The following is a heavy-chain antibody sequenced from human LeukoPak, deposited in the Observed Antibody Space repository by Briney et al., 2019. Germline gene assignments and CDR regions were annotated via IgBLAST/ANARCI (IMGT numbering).Heavy chain of an antibody. CDR3: AKGSGSSTWQSHFDY. Sequence: PGGSLRLSCEASGFTFSSYAMSWVRQAPGKGLEWVSRISVSGSTYYADSVKGRFTISRDSSKNTLYLQMNSLRAEDTAVYYCAKGSGSSTWQSHFDYWGQGTLVTVSS. CDR2: ISVSGST. V-gene: IGHV3-23*01. J-gene: IGHJ4*02. CDR1: GFTFSSYA. D-gene: IGHD6-13*01.